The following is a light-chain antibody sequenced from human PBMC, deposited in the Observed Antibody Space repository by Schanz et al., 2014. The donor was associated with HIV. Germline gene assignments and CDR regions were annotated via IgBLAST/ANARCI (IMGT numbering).Light chain of an antibody. CDR2: NTN. CDR3: SSKATGGRAPFV. V-gene: IGLV8-61*01. J-gene: IGLJ2*01. CDR1: SGSVSSSHY. Sequence: QTVVTQEPSLSVSPGGTVTLTCGLTSGSVSSSHYPSWYQQTPGQTPRTLIYNTNIRSSGAPGRFSGSKSGNTASLTISGLQAEDEADYYCSSKATGGRAPFVFGGGTKLTVL.